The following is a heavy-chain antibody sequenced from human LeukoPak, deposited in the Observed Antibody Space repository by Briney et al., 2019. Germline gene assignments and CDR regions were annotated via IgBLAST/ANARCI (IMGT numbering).Heavy chain of an antibody. CDR2: INHSGST. D-gene: IGHD2-2*01. J-gene: IGHJ6*03. CDR1: GGSFSGYY. Sequence: SETLSLTCAVYGGSFSGYYWSWVRQPPGKGLEWVGEINHSGSTNYNTSLKSRVTISVDTSKNQFSLKLSSVTAADTAVYYCARGRIYVVVVPAAIRRHYYYMDVWGKGTTVTVSS. CDR3: ARGRIYVVVVPAAIRRHYYYMDV. V-gene: IGHV4-34*01.